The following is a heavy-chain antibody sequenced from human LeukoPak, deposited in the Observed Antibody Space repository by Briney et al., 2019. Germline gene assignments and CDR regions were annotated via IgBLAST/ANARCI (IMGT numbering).Heavy chain of an antibody. J-gene: IGHJ3*02. V-gene: IGHV4-39*01. CDR1: GGSISSSSYY. D-gene: IGHD3-10*01. CDR2: IYYSGST. Sequence: SETLSLTCTVSGGSISSSSYYWGWIRQPPGTGLEWIGSIYYSGSTYYNPSLKSRVTISVDTSKNQFSLKLSSVTAADTAVYYCARRYYALNDAFDIWGQGTMVTVSS. CDR3: ARRYYALNDAFDI.